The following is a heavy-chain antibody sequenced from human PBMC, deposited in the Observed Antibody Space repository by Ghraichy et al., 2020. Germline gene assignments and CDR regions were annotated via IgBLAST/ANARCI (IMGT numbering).Heavy chain of an antibody. CDR3: ARGLYVSNWYAVDF. J-gene: IGHJ4*02. CDR2: IYYSGNT. V-gene: IGHV4-59*01. D-gene: IGHD6-13*01. Sequence: SETLSLTCTVSGGSISSYYWSWIRQPPGMGLEWIGYIYYSGNTNYNPSLKSRVAISRDTSKTQFSLRLTSVTAADTAVYYCARGLYVSNWYAVDFWGQGTLVTVSS. CDR1: GGSISSYY.